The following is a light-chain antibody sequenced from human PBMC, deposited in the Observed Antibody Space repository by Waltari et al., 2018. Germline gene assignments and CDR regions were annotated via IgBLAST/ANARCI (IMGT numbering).Light chain of an antibody. V-gene: IGLV2-23*01. Sequence: QSALTQPASVSGSPGQSITISCTGTSSDVGNYNLVSWYQHYPGKAPKVMIYDDNRRPSGVSDRFSGSQSGNTASLTISGVQAEDEADYYCCSYAGSYTWVFGGGTKLTVL. J-gene: IGLJ3*02. CDR2: DDN. CDR1: SSDVGNYNL. CDR3: CSYAGSYTWV.